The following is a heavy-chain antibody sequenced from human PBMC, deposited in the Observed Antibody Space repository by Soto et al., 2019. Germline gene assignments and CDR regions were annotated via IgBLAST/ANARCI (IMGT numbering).Heavy chain of an antibody. D-gene: IGHD3-10*01. Sequence: GESLKISCAASGFTFDDYAMHWVRQAPGKGLEWVSLISGDGGSTYYADSVKGRFTISRDNSKNSLYLQMNSLRTEDTALYYCAKDIRDYYGSGSYYPLYYCYGMDVWGQGTTVTVSS. CDR3: AKDIRDYYGSGSYYPLYYCYGMDV. CDR1: GFTFDDYA. CDR2: ISGDGGST. J-gene: IGHJ6*02. V-gene: IGHV3-43*02.